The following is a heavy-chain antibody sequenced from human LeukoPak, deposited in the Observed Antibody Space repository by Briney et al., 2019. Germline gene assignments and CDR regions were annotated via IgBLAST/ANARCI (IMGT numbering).Heavy chain of an antibody. J-gene: IGHJ4*02. Sequence: PGGSLRLSCAASGFIFSSYYMTWVRQAPGKGLEWISYISRSSTIYYADSVKGRFTISRDNAKNSVSLQMDSLRDEDTAVYFRARNYYDSSGYNHNDYWGQGTLVTVSS. CDR1: GFIFSSYY. CDR3: ARNYYDSSGYNHNDY. CDR2: ISRSSTI. V-gene: IGHV3-48*02. D-gene: IGHD3-22*01.